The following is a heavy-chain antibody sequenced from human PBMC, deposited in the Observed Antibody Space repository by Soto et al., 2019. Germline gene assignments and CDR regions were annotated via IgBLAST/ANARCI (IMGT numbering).Heavy chain of an antibody. D-gene: IGHD4-17*01. Sequence: GSLRLSCAASGFTFSSYAMSWVRQAPGKGLEWVSAISGSGGSTYYADSVKGRFTISRDNSKNTLYLQMNSLRAEDTAVYYCAKDMAKRYGDYLPFDYWGQGTLVTVSS. CDR1: GFTFSSYA. CDR3: AKDMAKRYGDYLPFDY. V-gene: IGHV3-23*01. J-gene: IGHJ4*02. CDR2: ISGSGGST.